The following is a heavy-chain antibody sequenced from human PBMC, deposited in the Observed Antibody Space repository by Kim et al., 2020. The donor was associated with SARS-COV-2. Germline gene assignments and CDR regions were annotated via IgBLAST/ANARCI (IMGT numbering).Heavy chain of an antibody. Sequence: GGSLRLSCAASGFTFSSYGMHWVRQAPGKGLEWVAVISYDGSNKYYADSVKGRFTISRDNSKNTLYLQMNSLRAEDTAVYYCAIMGVAATFDYWGQGTLVTVSS. CDR3: AIMGVAATFDY. D-gene: IGHD2-15*01. V-gene: IGHV3-30*03. J-gene: IGHJ4*02. CDR1: GFTFSSYG. CDR2: ISYDGSNK.